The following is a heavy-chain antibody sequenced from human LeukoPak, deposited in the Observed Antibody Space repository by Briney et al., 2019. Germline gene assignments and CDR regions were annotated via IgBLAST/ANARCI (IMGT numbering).Heavy chain of an antibody. V-gene: IGHV1-8*01. CDR3: ARGLSSSWYRGGAFDI. CDR1: GYTFTSYD. D-gene: IGHD6-13*01. Sequence: GASVKVSCKASGYTFTSYDIDWVRQAPGQGLEWMGWMNPNSANTGCAQKFQGRVTMTTDTSTSTAYMELRSLRSDDTAVYYCARGLSSSWYRGGAFDIWGQGTMVTVSS. J-gene: IGHJ3*02. CDR2: MNPNSANT.